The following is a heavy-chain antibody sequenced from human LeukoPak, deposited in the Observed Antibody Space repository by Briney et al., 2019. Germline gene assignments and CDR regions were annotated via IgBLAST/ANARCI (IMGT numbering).Heavy chain of an antibody. J-gene: IGHJ4*02. Sequence: GGSLRLSCAASGFTFSSYAMHWVRQAPGKGLEWVAVISYDGSNKYYADSVKGRFTISRDNSKNTLYLQMNSLRAEDTAVYYCASEGYSSGRFKLGNEYYFDYWGQGTLVTVSS. D-gene: IGHD6-19*01. CDR2: ISYDGSNK. CDR3: ASEGYSSGRFKLGNEYYFDY. CDR1: GFTFSSYA. V-gene: IGHV3-30-3*01.